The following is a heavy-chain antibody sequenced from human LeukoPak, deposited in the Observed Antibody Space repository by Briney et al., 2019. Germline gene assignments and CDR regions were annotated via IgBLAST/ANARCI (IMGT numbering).Heavy chain of an antibody. V-gene: IGHV3-23*01. CDR1: GFTFSSYA. D-gene: IGHD4-11*01. CDR2: ISGSGGST. CDR3: AKDTINHPTVTTSRGLDY. Sequence: LSGGSLRLSCAASGFTFSSYAMSWVRQAPGKGLEWVSAISGSGGSTYYADSVKGRFTISRDNSKNTLYLQMNSLRAEDTAVYYCAKDTINHPTVTTSRGLDYWGQGTLVTASS. J-gene: IGHJ4*02.